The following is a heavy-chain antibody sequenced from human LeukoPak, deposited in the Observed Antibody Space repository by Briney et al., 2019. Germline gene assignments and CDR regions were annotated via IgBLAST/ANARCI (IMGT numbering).Heavy chain of an antibody. CDR3: ARIRVNAFDI. Sequence: SETLSLTCTVSNSSIISYYWTWIRQPPGKGLEWIGYIYYSGTTNYNPSLKSRVTMSVDTSKNQFSLKLNSVTAADTAVYYCARIRVNAFDIWGQGTMVTVSS. CDR1: NSSIISYY. D-gene: IGHD3-10*01. CDR2: IYYSGTT. J-gene: IGHJ3*02. V-gene: IGHV4-59*01.